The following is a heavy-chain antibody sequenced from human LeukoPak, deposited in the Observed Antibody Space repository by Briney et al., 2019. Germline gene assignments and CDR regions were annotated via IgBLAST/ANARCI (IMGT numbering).Heavy chain of an antibody. J-gene: IGHJ5*02. V-gene: IGHV4-34*01. CDR1: GGSFSGYY. Sequence: PSETLSLTCAVYGGSFSGYYWSWIRQPPGKGLEWIGEINHSGSTNYNPSLKNRVTISVDTSRNQFSLKLSSVTAADTAVYYCARGGYCSSTSCALRNWFDPWGQGTLVTVSS. CDR2: INHSGST. D-gene: IGHD2-2*01. CDR3: ARGGYCSSTSCALRNWFDP.